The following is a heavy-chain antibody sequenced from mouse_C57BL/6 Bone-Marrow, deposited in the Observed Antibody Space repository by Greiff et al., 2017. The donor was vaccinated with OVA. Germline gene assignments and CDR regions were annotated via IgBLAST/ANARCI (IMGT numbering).Heavy chain of an antibody. CDR3: ASGASVARDY. D-gene: IGHD1-1*01. CDR2: IYPGSGNT. CDR1: GYTFTDYY. Sequence: QVQLQQSGAELVRPGASVKLSCKASGYTFTDYYINWVKQRPGQGLEWIARIYPGSGNTYYNEKFKGKATLTAEKSSSTAYMQLSSLTSEDSAVYFCASGASVARDYWGQGTTLTVSS. J-gene: IGHJ2*01. V-gene: IGHV1-76*01.